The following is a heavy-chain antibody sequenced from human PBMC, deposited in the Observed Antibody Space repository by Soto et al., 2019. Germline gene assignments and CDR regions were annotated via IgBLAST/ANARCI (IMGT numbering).Heavy chain of an antibody. CDR2: IIPIFPTP. J-gene: IGHJ6*02. Sequence: QVQLVQSGAEVKKPGSSVTVSCKASGGTFGNSAISWVRQAHGQGLEWMGGIIPIFPTPVYAQKFQGRVTITADESTSTAYMELTSLRSEDTAVYYCARDRDRQQLGGNYYYGIDVWGQGTTVTVSS. D-gene: IGHD3-3*02. CDR1: GGTFGNSA. V-gene: IGHV1-69*12. CDR3: ARDRDRQQLGGNYYYGIDV.